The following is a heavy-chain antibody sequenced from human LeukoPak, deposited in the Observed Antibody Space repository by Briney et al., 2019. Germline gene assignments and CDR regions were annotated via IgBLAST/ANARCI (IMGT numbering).Heavy chain of an antibody. CDR2: INPNSGGT. D-gene: IGHD5-24*01. Sequence: ASVKVSCKASGYTFTGYYMHWVRQAPGQGLEWMGRINPNSGGTNYAQKFQGRVTMTRDTSISTAYVELSSLRSDDTAVYFCARGYNGDYYYYGLDVWGQGTTVTVSS. CDR3: ARGYNGDYYYYGLDV. J-gene: IGHJ6*02. V-gene: IGHV1-2*06. CDR1: GYTFTGYY.